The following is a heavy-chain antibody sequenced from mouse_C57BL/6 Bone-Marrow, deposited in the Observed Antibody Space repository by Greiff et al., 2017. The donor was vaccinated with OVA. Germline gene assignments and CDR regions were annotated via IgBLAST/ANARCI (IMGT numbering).Heavy chain of an antibody. D-gene: IGHD1-1*01. V-gene: IGHV1-72*01. CDR3: ARSGITTVVEDYYAMDY. Sequence: QVQLQQPGAELVKPGASVKLSCKASGYTFTSYWMHWVKQRPGRGLEWIGRIDPNSGGTKYNEKFKSKATLTVDKPSSTAYMQLSSLTSEDSAVYYCARSGITTVVEDYYAMDYWGQGTSVTVSS. J-gene: IGHJ4*01. CDR1: GYTFTSYW. CDR2: IDPNSGGT.